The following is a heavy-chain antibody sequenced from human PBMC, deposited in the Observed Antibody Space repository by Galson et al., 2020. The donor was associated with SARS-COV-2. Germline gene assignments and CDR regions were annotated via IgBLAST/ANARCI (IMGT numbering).Heavy chain of an antibody. V-gene: IGHV1-58*01. CDR2: IIVGSGNT. CDR1: GFTFTSSA. Sequence: SVTVSCKASGFTFTSSAVQWVRQARGQRLEWIGWIIVGSGNTNYAQKFQERVTITRDMSTSTAYMELSSMRSEDTAVYYCAAPYCSGGSCYDAFDIWVQGTMVTVSS. D-gene: IGHD2-15*01. CDR3: AAPYCSGGSCYDAFDI. J-gene: IGHJ3*02.